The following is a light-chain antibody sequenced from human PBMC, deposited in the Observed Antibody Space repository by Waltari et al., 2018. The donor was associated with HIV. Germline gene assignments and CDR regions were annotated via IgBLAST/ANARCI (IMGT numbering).Light chain of an antibody. J-gene: IGKJ1*01. CDR2: CAS. CDR3: QQHFSTPWT. CDR1: QNLLDISNNKNY. V-gene: IGKV4-1*01. Sequence: DIVMTQAQEALAVSVGERATINCKSSQNLLDISNNKNYLTWYQQNPGQSHNLLIYCASTRESGVPDRFRGSGSGTDFTLTISSLQAEDVAVYYCQQHFSTPWTFGQGTKVGIK.